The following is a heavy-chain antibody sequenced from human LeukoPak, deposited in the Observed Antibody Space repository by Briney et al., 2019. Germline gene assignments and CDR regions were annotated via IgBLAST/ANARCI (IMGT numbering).Heavy chain of an antibody. V-gene: IGHV3-48*03. CDR2: ISSSGSTI. Sequence: PAGSLRLSCAASGFTFSSYEMNWVRQAPGKGLEWVSYISSSGSTIYYADSVKGRFTISRDNSKNTLYLQMNSLRAEDTAVYYCAKDPRGGSGSHPLFDYWGQGTLVTVSS. D-gene: IGHD3-10*01. J-gene: IGHJ4*02. CDR1: GFTFSSYE. CDR3: AKDPRGGSGSHPLFDY.